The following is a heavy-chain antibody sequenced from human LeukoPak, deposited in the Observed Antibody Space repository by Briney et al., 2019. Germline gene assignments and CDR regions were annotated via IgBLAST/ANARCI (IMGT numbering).Heavy chain of an antibody. V-gene: IGHV3-23*01. CDR1: GFTFSSHA. CDR2: VSGSGGST. J-gene: IGHJ4*02. Sequence: PGGSLRLSCAASGFTFSSHAMSWVRQAPGKGLEWVSGVSGSGGSTYYADSVKGRFTISRDNSKNTLYLQMSSLRAEDTAVYYCAKRVTGTTNYFDYWGQGTLVTVSS. D-gene: IGHD1-7*01. CDR3: AKRVTGTTNYFDY.